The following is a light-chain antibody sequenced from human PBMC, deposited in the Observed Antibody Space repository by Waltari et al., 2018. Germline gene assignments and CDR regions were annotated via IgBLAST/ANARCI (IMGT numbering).Light chain of an antibody. Sequence: DIQLTQSPSFLSASVGDRVPITCRATQGISSDLACYQQKPGNAPKLLIYAASSLQSGVPSRFSGSGSGIEFTLTISSLQPEDFATYSCQQLNSYFLIVGGGTKVEIK. J-gene: IGKJ4*01. V-gene: IGKV1-9*01. CDR2: AAS. CDR3: QQLNSYFLI. CDR1: QGISSD.